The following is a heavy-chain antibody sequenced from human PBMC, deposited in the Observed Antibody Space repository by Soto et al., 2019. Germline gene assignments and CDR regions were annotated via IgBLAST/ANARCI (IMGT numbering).Heavy chain of an antibody. D-gene: IGHD3-10*01. CDR1: GFTFSSYA. CDR2: ISYDGSNK. Sequence: GGSLRLSCAASGFTFSSYAMHWVRQAPGKGLEWVAVISYDGSNKYYADSVKGRFTISRDNSKNTLYLQMNSLRAEDTAVYYCARGGLLWFGELYYFDYWGQGTLVTVSS. V-gene: IGHV3-30-3*01. J-gene: IGHJ4*02. CDR3: ARGGLLWFGELYYFDY.